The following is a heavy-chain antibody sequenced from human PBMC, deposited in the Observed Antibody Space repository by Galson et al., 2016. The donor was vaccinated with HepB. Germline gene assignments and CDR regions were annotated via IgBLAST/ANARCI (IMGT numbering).Heavy chain of an antibody. CDR2: ISGDGSGT. Sequence: SLRLXCAASGXXFSXXXMSXXXQAXXKGLEXVSXISGDGSGTYYGDSVKGRFTISRDNSKNTLYLQMDSLRGEDTALYYCAKDESLTLLWPEDYYGMDVWGQGXXVTVXS. CDR3: AKDESLTLLWPEDYYGMDV. J-gene: IGHJ6*02. CDR1: GXXFSXXX. V-gene: IGHV3-23*01. D-gene: IGHD3-10*01.